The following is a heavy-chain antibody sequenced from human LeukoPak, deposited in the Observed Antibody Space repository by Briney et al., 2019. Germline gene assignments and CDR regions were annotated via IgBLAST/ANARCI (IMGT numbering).Heavy chain of an antibody. CDR1: GGSISSYY. CDR3: PRAGGGSCYPHNGSDP. Sequence: SETLSLTCTVSGGSISSYYWSWIRQPPGKGLEWIGYIYYSGSTNYNPSLKSRATISVDTSKNQFSLKLSSVTAADTAVYYCPRAGGGSCYPHNGSDPWGKGTRVTVSS. J-gene: IGHJ5*02. V-gene: IGHV4-59*01. D-gene: IGHD6-13*01. CDR2: IYYSGST.